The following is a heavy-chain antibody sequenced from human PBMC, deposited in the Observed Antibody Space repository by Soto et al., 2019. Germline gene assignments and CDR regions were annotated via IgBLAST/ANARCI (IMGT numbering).Heavy chain of an antibody. CDR3: ARDLWMSGYDPRGSYYYYYGMDV. D-gene: IGHD5-12*01. J-gene: IGHJ6*02. V-gene: IGHV1-69*01. Sequence: QVQLVQSGAEVKKPGSSVKVSCKASGGTFSSYAISWVRQAPGQGLEWMGGIIPIFGTANYAQKFQGSVTITADESTSTAYMELSSLRSEDTAVYYCARDLWMSGYDPRGSYYYYYGMDVWGQGTTVTVSS. CDR1: GGTFSSYA. CDR2: IIPIFGTA.